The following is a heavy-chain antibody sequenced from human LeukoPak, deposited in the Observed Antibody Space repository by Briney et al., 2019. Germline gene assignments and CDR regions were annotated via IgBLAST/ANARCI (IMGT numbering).Heavy chain of an antibody. V-gene: IGHV4-4*02. CDR2: ISLRGLT. CDR3: SRESGPFSPFGF. J-gene: IGHJ4*02. Sequence: SGTLSLTCGVSGGSISGTNWWSWVRRPPGQGLEWIGEISLRGLTNYKPSLRSRLTMSLDESKNQVSLNLTSVTAADTAVYYCSRESGPFSPFGFWGQGALVSVHS. CDR1: GGSISGTNW. D-gene: IGHD1-26*01.